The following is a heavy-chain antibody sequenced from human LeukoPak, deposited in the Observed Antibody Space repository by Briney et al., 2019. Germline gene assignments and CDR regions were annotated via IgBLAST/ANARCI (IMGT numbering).Heavy chain of an antibody. Sequence: PGGSLRLSCAASGFTFSSYSMNWVRQAPGKGLEWVSSISSSSSYIYYADSVKGRFTISRDNAKISLYLQMNSLRAEDTAVYYCARELMVRGIPPDYWGQGTLVTVSS. CDR1: GFTFSSYS. CDR2: ISSSSSYI. CDR3: ARELMVRGIPPDY. J-gene: IGHJ4*02. D-gene: IGHD3-10*01. V-gene: IGHV3-21*01.